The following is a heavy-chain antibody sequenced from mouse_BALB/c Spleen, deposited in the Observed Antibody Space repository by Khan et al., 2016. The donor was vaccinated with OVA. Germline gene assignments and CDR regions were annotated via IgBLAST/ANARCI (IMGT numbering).Heavy chain of an antibody. CDR1: GFSLTTYG. V-gene: IGHV2-9*02. CDR3: ARNREPDYVDY. Sequence: QVQLKQSGPGLVAPSQSLSITCTVSGFSLTTYGVHWVRQPPGKGLAWLGVIWAGGSTNYNSALMSRLSISKDNSKSQVFLKMNSLQTYDTAMYFCARNREPDYVDYGGQGTTLTVAS. J-gene: IGHJ2*01. CDR2: IWAGGST.